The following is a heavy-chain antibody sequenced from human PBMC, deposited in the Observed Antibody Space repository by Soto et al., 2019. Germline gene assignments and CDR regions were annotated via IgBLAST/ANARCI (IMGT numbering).Heavy chain of an antibody. Sequence: QVQLQESGPGLVKPSQTLSLTCTVSGGSISSRASYWSWFRQPPGKGLEWVGYIYYSGSTYSNPSLRSRLTISVDTAKNQFSLRLNSVTAADTAVYYCARRDPIQGNYFDPWGQGTLVTVSS. CDR1: GGSISSRASY. J-gene: IGHJ5*02. V-gene: IGHV4-30-4*01. D-gene: IGHD4-4*01. CDR3: ARRDPIQGNYFDP. CDR2: IYYSGST.